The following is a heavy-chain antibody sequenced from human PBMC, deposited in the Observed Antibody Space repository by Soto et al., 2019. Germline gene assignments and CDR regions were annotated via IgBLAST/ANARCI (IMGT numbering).Heavy chain of an antibody. D-gene: IGHD3-16*01. Sequence: QVQLQESGPGLVKPSGTLSLTCAVSGGSISSSHWWTWVRQPPGKGREWIGEIYHSGSTNYNPSLKSRVTISVDPSRIQFSLQLSSVTAAHTAVYYCASSGGGEDYWGQGTLVTVSS. V-gene: IGHV4-4*02. CDR1: GGSISSSHW. J-gene: IGHJ4*02. CDR3: ASSGGGEDY. CDR2: IYHSGST.